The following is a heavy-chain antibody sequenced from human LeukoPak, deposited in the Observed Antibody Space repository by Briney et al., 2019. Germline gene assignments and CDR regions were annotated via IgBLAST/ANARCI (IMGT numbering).Heavy chain of an antibody. V-gene: IGHV1-2*02. CDR2: INPNSGGT. J-gene: IGHJ6*02. CDR1: GYTFTDYY. CDR3: ARDRDTAYCSGGSCYSYYYYGMDV. D-gene: IGHD2-15*01. Sequence: GASVKVSCKASGYTFTDYYMHWVRQAPGQGLEWMGWINPNSGGTNYAQKFQGRVTMTRDTSISTAYMELSRLRSDDTAVYYCARDRDTAYCSGGSCYSYYYYGMDVWGQGTTVTVSS.